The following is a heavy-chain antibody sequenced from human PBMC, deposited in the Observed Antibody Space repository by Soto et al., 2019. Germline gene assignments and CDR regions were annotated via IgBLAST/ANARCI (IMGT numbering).Heavy chain of an antibody. V-gene: IGHV3-74*01. CDR3: ARVSVSSYQFDY. J-gene: IGHJ4*02. Sequence: EVQLVESGGGLVQPGGSLRLSCAASGFTFSSYWMHWVRQAPGKGLVWVSRINPDGSSTSYADSGKGRFTISRDNAKNTLYLEMNSLRAEDTAVYYCARVSVSSYQFDYWGQGTLVTVSS. D-gene: IGHD2-2*01. CDR1: GFTFSSYW. CDR2: INPDGSST.